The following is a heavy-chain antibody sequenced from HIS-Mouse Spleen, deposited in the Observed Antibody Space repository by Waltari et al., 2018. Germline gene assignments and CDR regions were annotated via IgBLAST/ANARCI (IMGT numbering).Heavy chain of an antibody. CDR1: GGSISRSSYY. V-gene: IGHV4-39*07. CDR3: AREIPYSSSWYDWYFDL. CDR2: IYYGGLT. D-gene: IGHD6-13*01. Sequence: QLQLQESGPGLVKPSETLSLTCTVSGGSISRSSYYWGWIRPAPGKGLEWSGSIYYGGLTSYNPSRRSRVTISVDTSKNQFSLKLSSVTAADTAVYYCAREIPYSSSWYDWYFDLWGRGTLVTVSS. J-gene: IGHJ2*01.